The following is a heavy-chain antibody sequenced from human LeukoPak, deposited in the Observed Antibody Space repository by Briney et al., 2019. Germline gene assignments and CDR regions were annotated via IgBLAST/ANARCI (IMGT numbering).Heavy chain of an antibody. CDR2: IYYSGST. CDR3: ARSFYGGNSDY. J-gene: IGHJ4*02. CDR1: GGSISGDY. D-gene: IGHD4-23*01. Sequence: PSETLSLTCTVSGGSISGDYWGWIRQPPGKALEWLGSIYYSGSTYYNPSLKSRVTISVDTSKNHFSLKLSSVTAADTAIYYCARSFYGGNSDYWGQGTLLTVSS. V-gene: IGHV4-39*02.